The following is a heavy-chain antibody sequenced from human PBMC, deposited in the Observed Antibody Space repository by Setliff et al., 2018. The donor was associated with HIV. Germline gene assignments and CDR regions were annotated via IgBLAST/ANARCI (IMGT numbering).Heavy chain of an antibody. D-gene: IGHD1-1*01. V-gene: IGHV2-5*01. Sequence: SGPTLVNPTQPLTLTCTFSGLSLSTSGVGGGWIRQSPGKALEWLAFIYWNNNKHYSTSLKSRPTVTKDTSKNRVVFTMTNMDPVDTATYYCAYSGRQLRGPDFDFWGQGTLVTVSS. CDR1: GLSLSTSGVG. J-gene: IGHJ4*02. CDR2: IYWNNNK. CDR3: AYSGRQLRGPDFDF.